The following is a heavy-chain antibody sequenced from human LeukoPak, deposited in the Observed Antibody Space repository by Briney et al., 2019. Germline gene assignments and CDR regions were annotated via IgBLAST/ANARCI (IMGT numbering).Heavy chain of an antibody. CDR3: ARSLNGYSYGDNFDY. J-gene: IGHJ4*02. V-gene: IGHV1-69*05. CDR1: GGTFSSYA. CDR2: IIPIFGTA. Sequence: ASVKVSCKASGGTFSSYAISWVRQAPGQGLEWMGRIIPIFGTANYAQKFQGRVTITTDESTSTAYMELSSLRSEDTAVYYCARSLNGYSYGDNFDYWGQGTLVTVSS. D-gene: IGHD5-18*01.